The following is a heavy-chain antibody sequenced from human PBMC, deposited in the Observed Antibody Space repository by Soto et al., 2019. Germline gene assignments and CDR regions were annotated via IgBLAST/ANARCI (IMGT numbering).Heavy chain of an antibody. CDR3: ARSVRRIAVAGSDY. J-gene: IGHJ4*02. D-gene: IGHD6-19*01. CDR1: GFTFSSYA. Sequence: PGGSLRFSCAASGFTFSSYAMHWVRQAPGKGLEWVAVISYDGSNKYYADSVKGRFTISRDNSKNTLYLQMNSLRAEDTAVYYCARSVRRIAVAGSDYWGQGTLVTVSS. V-gene: IGHV3-30-3*01. CDR2: ISYDGSNK.